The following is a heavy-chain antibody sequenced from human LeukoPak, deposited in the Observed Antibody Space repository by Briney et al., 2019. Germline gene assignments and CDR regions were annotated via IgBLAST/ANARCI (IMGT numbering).Heavy chain of an antibody. CDR2: ISGSGDNI. CDR1: GFTFSSYA. Sequence: PGGSLRLFCAASGFTFSSYAMSWVRQAPGKGLEWVSGISGSGDNIYYADSVKGRFTISRDNSKNTLYVQVNSLGTEDTAAYYCAKGSYYDSSGSFYFDYWGQGTLVTVSS. J-gene: IGHJ4*02. CDR3: AKGSYYDSSGSFYFDY. D-gene: IGHD3-22*01. V-gene: IGHV3-23*01.